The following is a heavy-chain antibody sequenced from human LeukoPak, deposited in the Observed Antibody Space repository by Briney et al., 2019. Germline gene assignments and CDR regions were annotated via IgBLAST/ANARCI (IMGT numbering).Heavy chain of an antibody. Sequence: SETLSLTCTVSGGSISSYYWSWIRQPPGKGLEWIGYIYTSGSTNYNPSLKSRVTISVDTSKNQFSLKLSSVTAADTAVYYCARSARYDFWSGYTFDYWGQGTLVTVSS. J-gene: IGHJ4*02. CDR3: ARSARYDFWSGYTFDY. CDR2: IYTSGST. CDR1: GGSISSYY. D-gene: IGHD3-3*01. V-gene: IGHV4-4*09.